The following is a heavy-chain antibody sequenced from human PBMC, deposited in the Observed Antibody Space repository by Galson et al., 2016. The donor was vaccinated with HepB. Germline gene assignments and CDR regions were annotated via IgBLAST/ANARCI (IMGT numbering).Heavy chain of an antibody. D-gene: IGHD4-11*01. CDR1: GFTISNYV. Sequence: SLRLCCPVSGFTISNYVMTWVRQAPGKGLEWVSAISGSGGSTYYADAVKGRFTISSDNSKNTLYLQMNSLRAEDTAVYYCVRDKVTPGTNWFDPWGQGTLVTVSS. CDR3: VRDKVTPGTNWFDP. CDR2: ISGSGGST. J-gene: IGHJ5*02. V-gene: IGHV3-23*01.